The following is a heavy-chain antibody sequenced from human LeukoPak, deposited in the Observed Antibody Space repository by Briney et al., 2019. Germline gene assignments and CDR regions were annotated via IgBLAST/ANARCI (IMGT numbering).Heavy chain of an antibody. CDR3: ARPRWLQFGPHDS. CDR2: IKQDGSEK. CDR1: GFTLSTFW. J-gene: IGHJ4*02. V-gene: IGHV3-7*01. Sequence: GGSLRLSCEASGFTLSTFWMSWVRQAPGKGLEWVANIKQDGSEKHYVDSVRGRFTISRDNAKNSLYLQMNSLRAEDTAVYYCARPRWLQFGPHDSWGQGSLVTVSS. D-gene: IGHD4-4*01.